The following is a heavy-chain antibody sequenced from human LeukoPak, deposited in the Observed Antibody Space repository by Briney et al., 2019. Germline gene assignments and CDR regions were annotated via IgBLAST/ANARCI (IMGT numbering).Heavy chain of an antibody. CDR2: ISVYNGNT. CDR1: GYTFTSYG. Sequence: ASVKVSCKASGYTFTSYGISWVRQAPGQGLGWIGWISVYNGNTNYAQKFQGRVTMTTDTSTSTAYMELRRLRSADTAVYYCARGITMVRGPGTYFYYSFIDVWGKGTTVTVSS. D-gene: IGHD3-10*01. J-gene: IGHJ6*03. V-gene: IGHV1-18*01. CDR3: ARGITMVRGPGTYFYYSFIDV.